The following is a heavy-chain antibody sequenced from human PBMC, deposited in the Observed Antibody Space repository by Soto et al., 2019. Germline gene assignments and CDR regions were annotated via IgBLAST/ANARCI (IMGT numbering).Heavy chain of an antibody. Sequence: QAQVVQSGAEVRKPGSSVKLSCKASEGTFNSYAIAWVRQAPGQGLEWMGGIIPYYNTLNYAQKFQDRVTITADDSTNTVYMELSSLRSDDTAVYFWASGASRWYPYFFDSGAQGTLVTVSS. D-gene: IGHD6-13*01. CDR2: IIPYYNTL. J-gene: IGHJ4*02. CDR1: EGTFNSYA. V-gene: IGHV1-69*01. CDR3: ASGASRWYPYFFDS.